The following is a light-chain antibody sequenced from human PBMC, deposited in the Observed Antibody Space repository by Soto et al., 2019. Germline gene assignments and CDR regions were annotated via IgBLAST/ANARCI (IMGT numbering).Light chain of an antibody. V-gene: IGKV1-5*01. J-gene: IGKJ1*01. CDR2: DAA. CDR3: QQYNFYWT. Sequence: DIQMTQSPFTLSASVGDRVTITCRASQSISRWLAWYQQKPGEDPNLLLYDAAFLQSAGASRISGSGGGTEFTLTISSLPHDDYANYYCQQYNFYWTFGQGTKVEIK. CDR1: QSISRW.